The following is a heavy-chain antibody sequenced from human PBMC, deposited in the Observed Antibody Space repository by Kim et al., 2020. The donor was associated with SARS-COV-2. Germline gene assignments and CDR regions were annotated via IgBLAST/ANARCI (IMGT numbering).Heavy chain of an antibody. Sequence: GGSLRLSCAASGFTFSSYAMHWVRQAPGKGLEWVAVISYDGSNKYYADSVNGRFTISRDNSKNTLYLQMNSLRAEDTAVYYCARSGGGGYRYYFDYWGQGTLVTVSS. CDR3: ARSGGGGYRYYFDY. CDR1: GFTFSSYA. V-gene: IGHV3-30-3*01. CDR2: ISYDGSNK. J-gene: IGHJ4*02. D-gene: IGHD3-16*01.